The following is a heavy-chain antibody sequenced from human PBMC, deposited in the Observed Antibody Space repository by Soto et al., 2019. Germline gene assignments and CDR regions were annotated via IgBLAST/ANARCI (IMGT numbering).Heavy chain of an antibody. CDR1: RFTFSTYA. CDR3: AKEGRALRRHWFDP. CDR2: ISGSGGST. Sequence: GGSLRLSCSASRFTFSTYAMSWVRQAPGKGLEWVSAISGSGGSTYYADSVTGRFTISRDNSKNTLYLQMNSLRAEDTAVYYCAKEGRALRRHWFDPWGQGTLVTAPQ. J-gene: IGHJ5*02. V-gene: IGHV3-23*01.